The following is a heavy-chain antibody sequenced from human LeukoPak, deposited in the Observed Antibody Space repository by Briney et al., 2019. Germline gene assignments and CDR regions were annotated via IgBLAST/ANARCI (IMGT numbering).Heavy chain of an antibody. CDR2: IIPIFDTA. V-gene: IGHV1-69*13. J-gene: IGHJ4*02. CDR1: GGTFSSYA. D-gene: IGHD3-10*01. Sequence: SVKVSCKASGGTFSSYAISWVRQAPGQGLEWMGGIIPIFDTANYAQKFQGRVTITADESTSTAYMELSSLRSEDTAVYYCARTYYYGSGRLGSFDYWGQGTLVTVSS. CDR3: ARTYYYGSGRLGSFDY.